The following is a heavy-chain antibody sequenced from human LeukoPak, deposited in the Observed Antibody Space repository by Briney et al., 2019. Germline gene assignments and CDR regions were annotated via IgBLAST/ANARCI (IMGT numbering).Heavy chain of an antibody. D-gene: IGHD2-15*01. J-gene: IGHJ1*01. CDR2: IYSGGST. Sequence: GGSLRLSCAASGFSVSNNYVSWVRQAPGKGLEWVSVIYSGGSTFYADSVKGRFTISRDNSKNTLYLQMNSLRAEDTAVYYCASDSYSPEYFQHWGQGTLVTVSS. CDR1: GFSVSNNY. V-gene: IGHV3-66*01. CDR3: ASDSYSPEYFQH.